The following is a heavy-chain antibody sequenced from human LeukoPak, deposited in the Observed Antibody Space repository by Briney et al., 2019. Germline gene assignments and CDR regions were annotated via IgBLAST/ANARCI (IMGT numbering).Heavy chain of an antibody. Sequence: ETLSLTCTVSGGSISSYYWSWIRQPPGKGLEWIGYIYYSGSTNYNPSLKSRVTISVDTSKNQLSLKLSSVTAADTAVYYCARDSSVGDFDYWGQGTLVTVSS. CDR3: ARDSSVGDFDY. J-gene: IGHJ4*02. CDR1: GGSISSYY. V-gene: IGHV4-59*01. D-gene: IGHD6-25*01. CDR2: IYYSGST.